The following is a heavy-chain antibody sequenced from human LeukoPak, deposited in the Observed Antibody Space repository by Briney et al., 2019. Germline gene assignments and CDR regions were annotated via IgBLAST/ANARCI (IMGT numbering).Heavy chain of an antibody. V-gene: IGHV1-18*01. Sequence: GASVTVSCKASGYTFTSYGISWVRQAPGQGLEWMGWISAYNGNTNYAQKLQGRVTMTTDTSTSTAYMELRSLRSDDTAVYYCARTPGAPADIEWFDPWGQGTLVTVSS. CDR1: GYTFTSYG. D-gene: IGHD2-2*01. CDR2: ISAYNGNT. CDR3: ARTPGAPADIEWFDP. J-gene: IGHJ5*02.